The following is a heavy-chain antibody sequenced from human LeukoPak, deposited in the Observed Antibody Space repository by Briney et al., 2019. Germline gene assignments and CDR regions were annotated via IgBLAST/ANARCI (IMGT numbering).Heavy chain of an antibody. CDR2: IKEDGDER. J-gene: IGHJ4*02. CDR3: ASLKGQNY. Sequence: GGSLRLSCAASGFSFRNYWMTWVRQAPGEGLEWVANIKEDGDERNYLDSVKGRFTISRDNAKNSLFLQMSSLRVEDTAVYYCASLKGQNYWGQGTLVTVSS. V-gene: IGHV3-7*01. CDR1: GFSFRNYW.